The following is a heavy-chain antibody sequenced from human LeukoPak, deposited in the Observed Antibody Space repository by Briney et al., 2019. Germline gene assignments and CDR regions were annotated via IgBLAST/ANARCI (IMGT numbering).Heavy chain of an antibody. CDR1: GYTFTSYD. J-gene: IGHJ6*03. V-gene: IGHV1-8*01. D-gene: IGHD2-2*02. CDR2: MNPNSGNT. CDR3: AREVVPAAIVSRYYYYYMDV. Sequence: ASVKVSCKASGYTFTSYDINWMRQATGQGLEWMGWMNPNSGNTGYAQKFQGRATMTRNTSISTAYTELSSLRSEDTAVYYCAREVVPAAIVSRYYYYYMDVWGKGTTVTVSS.